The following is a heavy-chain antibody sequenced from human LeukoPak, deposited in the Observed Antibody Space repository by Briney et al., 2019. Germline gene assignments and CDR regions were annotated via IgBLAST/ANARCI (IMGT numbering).Heavy chain of an antibody. D-gene: IGHD1-26*01. CDR3: ATLMWELPGY. CDR2: ISSSSSYI. CDR1: GFTFSSYS. J-gene: IGHJ4*02. Sequence: GGSLRLSCAASGFTFSSYSMNWVRQAPGKGLEWVSSISSSSSYIYYADSVKGRFTISRDNAKNSLYLQMYSLRAEDTAVYYCATLMWELPGYWGQGTLVTVSS. V-gene: IGHV3-21*01.